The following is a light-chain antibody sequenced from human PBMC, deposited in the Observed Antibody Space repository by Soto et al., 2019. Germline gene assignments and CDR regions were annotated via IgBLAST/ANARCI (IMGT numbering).Light chain of an antibody. V-gene: IGKV1-12*01. Sequence: DIQMTQSPSSVSASVGDRVTITCRASQGIRSWLAWYQQKPGKDPKLLIYATSTLQSGVPSRFSGSGSGTDFTLTISSLQPEDFATYYCQQASSFPITFGQGTRLDIK. J-gene: IGKJ5*01. CDR1: QGIRSW. CDR3: QQASSFPIT. CDR2: ATS.